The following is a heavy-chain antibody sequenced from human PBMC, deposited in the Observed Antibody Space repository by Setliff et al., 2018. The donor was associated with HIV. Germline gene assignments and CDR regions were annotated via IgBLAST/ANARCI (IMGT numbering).Heavy chain of an antibody. CDR2: INNGDRT. V-gene: IGHV4-34*01. CDR3: ARILLYDSSAYFVNAFDI. J-gene: IGHJ3*02. D-gene: IGHD3-22*01. Sequence: SETLSLTCAVYGGSFSGYSWSWIRQPPGKGLEWIGEINNGDRTAYNPSLKSRVTISVDTSKNQFSLKLTSVTAADTAMYYCARILLYDSSAYFVNAFDIWGQGTVVTVSS. CDR1: GGSFSGYS.